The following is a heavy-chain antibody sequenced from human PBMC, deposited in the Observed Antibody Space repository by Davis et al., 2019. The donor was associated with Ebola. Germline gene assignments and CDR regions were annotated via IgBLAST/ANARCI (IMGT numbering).Heavy chain of an antibody. CDR1: GFTFSSYA. D-gene: IGHD3/OR15-3a*01. CDR3: AKDKADDFWRTQYYFDY. J-gene: IGHJ4*02. Sequence: PGGSLRLSCAASGFTFSSYAMSWVRQAPGKGLEWVSAISGSGGSTYYADSVKGRFTISRDNSKNTLYLQMNSLRAEDTAVYYCAKDKADDFWRTQYYFDYWGQGTLVTVSS. V-gene: IGHV3-23*01. CDR2: ISGSGGST.